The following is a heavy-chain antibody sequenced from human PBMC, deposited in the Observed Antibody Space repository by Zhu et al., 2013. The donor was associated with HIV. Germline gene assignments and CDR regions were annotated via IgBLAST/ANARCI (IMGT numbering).Heavy chain of an antibody. J-gene: IGHJ5*02. Sequence: VQLQESGPGLVKPSETLSLTCTVSGGSISSSSYYWGWIRQPPGKGLEWIGSIYYSGSTYYNPSLKSRVTISVDTSKNQFSLKLSSVTAADTAVYYCARIQNNLGLHLDLWGQGTLVTVSS. D-gene: IGHD3-16*01. CDR2: IYYSGST. CDR3: ARIQNNLGLHLDL. V-gene: IGHV4-39*07. CDR1: GGSISSSSYY.